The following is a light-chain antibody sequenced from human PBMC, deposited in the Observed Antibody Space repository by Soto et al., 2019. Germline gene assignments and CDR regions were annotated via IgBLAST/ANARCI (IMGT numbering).Light chain of an antibody. V-gene: IGKV3-15*01. J-gene: IGKJ1*01. Sequence: EIVMTQSPDTLSVSPGEGATLSCRVSQSIRSNLAWYQQIPGQAPRLIMYGASTRADGIPARFTGSGSGTEFTLTISSLQSEDFTVYYCQQYHIWPPWTSGQGKKVHIK. CDR2: GAS. CDR3: QQYHIWPPWT. CDR1: QSIRSN.